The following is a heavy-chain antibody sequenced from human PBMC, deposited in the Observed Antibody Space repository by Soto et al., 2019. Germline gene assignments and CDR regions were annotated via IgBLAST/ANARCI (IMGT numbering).Heavy chain of an antibody. CDR2: IYYSGST. Sequence: QVQLQESGPGLVKPSETLSLTCTVSGGSISSYYWSWIRQPPGKGLEWIGYIYYSGSTNYNPSLKRRVTISVDTSKNQFSLKLSSVTAADTAVYYCAGDRYSRDAFDIWGQGTMVTVSS. CDR1: GGSISSYY. J-gene: IGHJ3*02. D-gene: IGHD5-18*01. V-gene: IGHV4-59*08. CDR3: AGDRYSRDAFDI.